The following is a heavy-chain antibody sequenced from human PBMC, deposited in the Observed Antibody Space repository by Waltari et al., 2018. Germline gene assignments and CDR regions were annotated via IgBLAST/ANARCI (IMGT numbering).Heavy chain of an antibody. Sequence: QVQLVQSGAEVKKPGASVKVSCKVSGYTLTELSMHWVRQAPGKGLEWMGGFDPADVETIYAKKFQGRVTMTEDTSTDTAYMELRSLRSEDTAVYYCATAGVRIAARRGGYYFDYWGQGTLVTVSS. CDR1: GYTLTELS. CDR2: FDPADVET. V-gene: IGHV1-24*01. J-gene: IGHJ4*02. D-gene: IGHD6-6*01. CDR3: ATAGVRIAARRGGYYFDY.